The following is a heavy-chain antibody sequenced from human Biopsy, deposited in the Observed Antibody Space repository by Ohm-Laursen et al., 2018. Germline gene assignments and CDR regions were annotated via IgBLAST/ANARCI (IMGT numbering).Heavy chain of an antibody. D-gene: IGHD6-19*01. CDR1: GGSIGSFF. CDR3: ARGRRTSGWPYFAN. J-gene: IGHJ4*02. Sequence: GTLSLTCTVSGGSIGSFFWSWIRQPPGKGLEWIGYIYYSGSTNYNPSPQNRVTMSVDTSKNQFSLKLSSVIAADTAVYYCARGRRTSGWPYFANWGQGTLVIVSS. V-gene: IGHV4-59*01. CDR2: IYYSGST.